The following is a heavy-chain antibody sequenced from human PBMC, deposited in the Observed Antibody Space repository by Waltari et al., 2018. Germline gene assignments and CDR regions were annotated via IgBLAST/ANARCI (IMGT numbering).Heavy chain of an antibody. CDR2: IDPDGGGT. D-gene: IGHD6-13*01. V-gene: IGHV1-46*01. Sequence: QVQLVQSGAEVERPGAAVRISCKASGYPFTNSYVHWLRQAPGRGFEWLGIIDPDGGGTTYAPKFRDRLSLTRDTSTSVLYMALDNLNSDDSAIYFCARGRGTLGQLLVTYWGQGTQVLVSS. CDR1: GYPFTNSY. CDR3: ARGRGTLGQLLVTY. J-gene: IGHJ4*02.